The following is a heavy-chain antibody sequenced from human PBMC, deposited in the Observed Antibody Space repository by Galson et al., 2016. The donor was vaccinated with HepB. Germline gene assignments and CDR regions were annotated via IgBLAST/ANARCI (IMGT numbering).Heavy chain of an antibody. Sequence: SLRLSCAASGFTFSSYAMSWVRQAPGKGLEWVSAISGSGGSTYYADSVRGRFTISRDNSKSTLYLQMNSLRAEDTAVYYCAKDYASGSWDWFDPWGQGTLVTVSS. CDR1: GFTFSSYA. CDR2: ISGSGGST. J-gene: IGHJ5*02. D-gene: IGHD3-10*01. CDR3: AKDYASGSWDWFDP. V-gene: IGHV3-23*01.